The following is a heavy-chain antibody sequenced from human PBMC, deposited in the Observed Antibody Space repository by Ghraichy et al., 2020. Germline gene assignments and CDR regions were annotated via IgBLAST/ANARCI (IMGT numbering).Heavy chain of an antibody. CDR3: ARGSRDGYKYRDY. CDR1: GGSFSGYY. D-gene: IGHD5-24*01. CDR2: INHSGST. Sequence: SETLSLTCAVSGGSFSGYYWSWIRQPPGKGLEWIGEINHSGSTNYNPSLKSRVTISVDTSKNQFSLKLSSVTAADTAVYYCARGSRDGYKYRDYWGQGTLVTVSS. J-gene: IGHJ4*02. V-gene: IGHV4-34*01.